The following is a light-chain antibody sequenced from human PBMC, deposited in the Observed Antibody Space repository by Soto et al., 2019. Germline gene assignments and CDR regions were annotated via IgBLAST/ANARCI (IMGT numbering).Light chain of an antibody. CDR1: QTVSGNY. V-gene: IGKV3-20*01. CDR2: GAS. Sequence: IVLTQSPGTLSLSPGDRATLSCGASQTVSGNYLAWYQQKPGQVPRLLIYGASSRAIGTPDRFSGSGSGTDFALTISRLEPEDFAVYYCQQYFKSPWTFGQGTKVDLK. CDR3: QQYFKSPWT. J-gene: IGKJ1*01.